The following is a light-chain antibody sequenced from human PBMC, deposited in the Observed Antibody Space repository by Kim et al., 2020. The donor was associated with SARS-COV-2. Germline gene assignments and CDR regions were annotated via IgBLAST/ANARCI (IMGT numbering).Light chain of an antibody. V-gene: IGKV3-11*01. J-gene: IGKJ1*01. CDR3: QQRSNWPRA. Sequence: DIVLTQSPATLSLSPVERATLSCRASQSVSSYLAWYQQRPGQAPRLLIYDASNRATGIPARFSGSGSGTDFTLTISSLEPEDFAVYYCQQRSNWPRAFGQGNKVDIK. CDR1: QSVSSY. CDR2: DAS.